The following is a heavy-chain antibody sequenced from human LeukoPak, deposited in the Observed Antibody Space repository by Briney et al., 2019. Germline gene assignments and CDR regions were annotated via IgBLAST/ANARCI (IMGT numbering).Heavy chain of an antibody. CDR1: GYIFTSYG. CDR2: ISAYNGNT. J-gene: IGHJ4*02. Sequence: ASVKVSCKASGYIFTSYGISWVRQAPGQGLEWMGWISAYNGNTNYAQKLQGRVTMTTDTSTSTAYMELRSLRSDDTAVYYCARDNTPGLRLGELSRFDYWGQGTLVTVSS. V-gene: IGHV1-18*01. D-gene: IGHD3-16*02. CDR3: ARDNTPGLRLGELSRFDY.